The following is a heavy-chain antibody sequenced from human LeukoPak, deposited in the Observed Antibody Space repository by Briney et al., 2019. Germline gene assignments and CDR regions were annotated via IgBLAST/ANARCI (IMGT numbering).Heavy chain of an antibody. V-gene: IGHV3-48*04. CDR1: GFIFSSHG. CDR3: AKDATPALGTVYMDV. CDR2: ISNFGDII. J-gene: IGHJ6*03. D-gene: IGHD6-13*01. Sequence: GGTLRLSCAASGFIFSSHGMNWVRQAPGKGLEWISHISNFGDIIHYADSVEGRFTISRDNDKNSIYLQMNSLRAEDTAVYYCAKDATPALGTVYMDVWGKGTTVTISS.